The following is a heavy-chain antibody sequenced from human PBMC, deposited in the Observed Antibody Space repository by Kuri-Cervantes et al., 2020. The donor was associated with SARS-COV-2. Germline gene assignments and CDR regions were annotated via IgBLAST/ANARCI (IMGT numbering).Heavy chain of an antibody. CDR1: GFTFSSYW. D-gene: IGHD4-11*01. CDR3: ARVQDYYSNSQFDY. V-gene: IGHV3-7*05. Sequence: GGSLRLSCAASGFTFSSYWMSWVRQAPGKRLEWVANIKQDGSEKYYVDSVKGRFTISRDNAKNSLYLQMNSLGAEDTAVYYCARVQDYYSNSQFDYWGQGTLVTVSS. CDR2: IKQDGSEK. J-gene: IGHJ4*02.